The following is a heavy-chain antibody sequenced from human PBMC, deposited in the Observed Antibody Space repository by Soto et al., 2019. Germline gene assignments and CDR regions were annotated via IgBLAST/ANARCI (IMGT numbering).Heavy chain of an antibody. CDR3: ARHEFHDSSGYEVFDY. CDR1: GGSISSGGYY. J-gene: IGHJ4*02. V-gene: IGHV4-31*03. D-gene: IGHD3-22*01. Sequence: PSETLSLTCTVSGGSISSGGYYWSWIRQHPGKGLEWIGYIYYSGSTYYNPSLKSRVTISVDTSKNQFSLKLSSVTAADTAVYYCARHEFHDSSGYEVFDYWGQGTLVTVSS. CDR2: IYYSGST.